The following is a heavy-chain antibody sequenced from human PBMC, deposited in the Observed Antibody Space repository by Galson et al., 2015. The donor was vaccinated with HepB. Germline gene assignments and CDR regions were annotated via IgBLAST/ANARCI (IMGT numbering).Heavy chain of an antibody. CDR2: ISYDGLKK. Sequence: SLRLSCAASGFTFSNYPMHWVRQTPDKGLEWVADISYDGLKKNYADSLKGRFTISRDNSRNMVFLQVNGLTTEDTAVYYCARCYSSGYNYFDYWGQGTLVTVSS. J-gene: IGHJ4*02. CDR1: GFTFSNYP. CDR3: ARCYSSGYNYFDY. D-gene: IGHD6-19*01. V-gene: IGHV3-30*04.